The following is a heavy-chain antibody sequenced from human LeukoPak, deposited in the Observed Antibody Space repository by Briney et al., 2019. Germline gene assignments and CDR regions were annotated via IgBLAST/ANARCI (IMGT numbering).Heavy chain of an antibody. CDR1: GGSISRYY. CDR3: ARSVSRGGYVDY. V-gene: IGHV4-59*01. Sequence: SETLSLTCTVSGGSISRYYWSWVRQPPGKGVEWVGYIYYSGSTNYTPSLKSRVTISVDTSKNQFSLKLSSVTAADTAVYYCARSVSRGGYVDYWGQGTLVTVSS. J-gene: IGHJ4*02. D-gene: IGHD3-16*01. CDR2: IYYSGST.